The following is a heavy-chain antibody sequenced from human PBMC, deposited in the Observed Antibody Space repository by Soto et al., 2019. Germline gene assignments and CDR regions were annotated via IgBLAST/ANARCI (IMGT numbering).Heavy chain of an antibody. J-gene: IGHJ5*02. CDR2: ISYDGSNK. Sequence: GSLRLSCAASGFTFSSYGMHWVRQAPGKGLEWVAVISYDGSNKYYADSVKGRFTISRDNSKNTLYLQMNSLRAEDTAVYYCAKDTQGQAAGTWFDPWGQGTLVTVSS. D-gene: IGHD6-19*01. V-gene: IGHV3-30*18. CDR1: GFTFSSYG. CDR3: AKDTQGQAAGTWFDP.